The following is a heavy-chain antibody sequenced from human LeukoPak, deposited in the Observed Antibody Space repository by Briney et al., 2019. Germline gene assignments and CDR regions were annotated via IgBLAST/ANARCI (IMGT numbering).Heavy chain of an antibody. D-gene: IGHD5-18*01. J-gene: IGHJ3*02. CDR2: IIPTLGIA. CDR3: ARVGTANHIRAFDI. CDR1: GGTFSSYA. Sequence: VASVKVSCKASGGTFSSYAISWVRQAPGQGLEWMGRIIPTLGIANYAQKFQGRVTITADKSTSTAYMELSSLRSEDTAVYYCARVGTANHIRAFDIWGQGTMATVSS. V-gene: IGHV1-69*04.